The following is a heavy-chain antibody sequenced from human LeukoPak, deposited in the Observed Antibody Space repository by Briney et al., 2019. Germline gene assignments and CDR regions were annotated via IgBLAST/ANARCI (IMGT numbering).Heavy chain of an antibody. Sequence: SETLSLTCSVSGGSISSYYWNWIRQPPGKGLEWIGYIYYTGSTNYNPSLKSQVTISVDTSKNQFSLSLTSVTAADTAVYYCARTRGAAVNFDYWGQGTLVTVSS. CDR2: IYYTGST. D-gene: IGHD6-13*01. J-gene: IGHJ4*02. CDR1: GGSISSYY. CDR3: ARTRGAAVNFDY. V-gene: IGHV4-59*01.